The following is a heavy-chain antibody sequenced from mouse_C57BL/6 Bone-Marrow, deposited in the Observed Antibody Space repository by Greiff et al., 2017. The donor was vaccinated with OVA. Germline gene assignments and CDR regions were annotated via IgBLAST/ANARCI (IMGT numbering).Heavy chain of an antibody. CDR3: ARAGMMVTPFAY. V-gene: IGHV1-82*01. CDR2: IYPGDGDT. D-gene: IGHD2-3*01. CDR1: GYTFTSYW. Sequence: QVQLQQPGAELVKPGASVKLSCKASGYTFTSYWMHWVKQRPGKGLEWIGRIYPGDGDTNYNGKFKGKATLTADKSSSTAYMQLSSLTSEDSAVYFCARAGMMVTPFAYWGQGTLVTVSA. J-gene: IGHJ3*01.